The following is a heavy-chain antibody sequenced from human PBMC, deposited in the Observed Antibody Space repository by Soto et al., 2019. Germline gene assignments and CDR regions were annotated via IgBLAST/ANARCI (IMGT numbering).Heavy chain of an antibody. CDR3: ARDRFDSNDAFDI. D-gene: IGHD3-10*01. Sequence: SETRSLTCTVSGGSISSYYWSWIRQPPGKGLEWIGYIYYSGSTNYNPSLKSRVTISVDTSKNQFSLKLSSVTAADTAVYYCARDRFDSNDAFDIWGQGTMVTVSS. J-gene: IGHJ3*02. CDR2: IYYSGST. CDR1: GGSISSYY. V-gene: IGHV4-59*01.